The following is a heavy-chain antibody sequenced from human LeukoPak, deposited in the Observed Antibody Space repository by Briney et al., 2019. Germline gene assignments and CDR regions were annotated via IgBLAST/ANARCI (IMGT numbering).Heavy chain of an antibody. D-gene: IGHD3-10*01. V-gene: IGHV3-53*01. J-gene: IGHJ4*02. Sequence: GGSLRLSCAASGFTVSSNYMRWVRQAPGKGLEWVSVIYSGGSTYYADSVRGRFTISRDNSKNTLYLQMKSLRAEDTAVYYCARSGLWFGELLDYWGQGTLVTVSS. CDR3: ARSGLWFGELLDY. CDR1: GFTVSSNY. CDR2: IYSGGST.